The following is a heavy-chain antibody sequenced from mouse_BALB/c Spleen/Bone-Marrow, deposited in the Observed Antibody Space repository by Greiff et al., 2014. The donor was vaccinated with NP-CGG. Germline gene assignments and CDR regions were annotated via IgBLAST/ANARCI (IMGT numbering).Heavy chain of an antibody. CDR1: GYAFSIYW. CDR3: ARGGISTDY. J-gene: IGHJ2*01. V-gene: IGHV1-80*01. CDR2: IYPGDDVT. Sequence: QVQLQQSGAELVRPGSSVKISCKASGYAFSIYWMNWVKQRPGQGLEWIGQIYPGDDVTDYNGKFKGKATLTADRSSSTAYMQLNSLTSEDSAVYFCARGGISTDYWGQGTTLTVSS.